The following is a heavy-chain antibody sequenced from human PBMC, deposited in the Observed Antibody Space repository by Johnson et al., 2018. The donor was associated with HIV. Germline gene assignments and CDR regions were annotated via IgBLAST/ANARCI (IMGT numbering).Heavy chain of an antibody. V-gene: IGHV3-30*19. Sequence: QVQLVESGGGLVQPGGSLRLSCEVSGFTFSGYAMNWVRQAPGKGLEWVAVIWYDGSNKYYADSVKGRFTFSRDHSKNTLYLQMNSLRAEDTAVYYCARGGRWGWRGNDAFDIWGQGTMVTVSS. CDR1: GFTFSGYA. D-gene: IGHD3-3*01. CDR3: ARGGRWGWRGNDAFDI. CDR2: IWYDGSNK. J-gene: IGHJ3*02.